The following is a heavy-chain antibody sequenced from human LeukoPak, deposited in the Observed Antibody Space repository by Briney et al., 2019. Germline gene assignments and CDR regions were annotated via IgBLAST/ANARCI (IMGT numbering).Heavy chain of an antibody. CDR3: ARGDDYYDSSGETAFDI. CDR2: IYYSGST. D-gene: IGHD3-22*01. CDR1: GGAISSGDYS. Sequence: SSETLSLTCTVSGGAISSGDYSWSWIRQPPGKGLEWIGYIYYSGSTYYNPSLKSRVTISVDASKNQFSLKLSSVTAADTAVYYCARGDDYYDSSGETAFDIWGQGTMVTVSS. J-gene: IGHJ3*02. V-gene: IGHV4-30-4*01.